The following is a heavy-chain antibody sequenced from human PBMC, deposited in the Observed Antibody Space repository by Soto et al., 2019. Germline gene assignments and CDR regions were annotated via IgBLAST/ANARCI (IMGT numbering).Heavy chain of an antibody. D-gene: IGHD5-12*01. Sequence: ASVKVSCKASGYTFTSYYMNWVRQAPGQGLEWLGIINPSGGYTTYAQRFQGRVTVTKDTSTGTVYMELSSLRSEDTAVYYCAKDLVSGAYDYYFDYWGQGSLVTVSS. CDR2: INPSGGYT. J-gene: IGHJ4*02. CDR3: AKDLVSGAYDYYFDY. CDR1: GYTFTSYY. V-gene: IGHV1-46*01.